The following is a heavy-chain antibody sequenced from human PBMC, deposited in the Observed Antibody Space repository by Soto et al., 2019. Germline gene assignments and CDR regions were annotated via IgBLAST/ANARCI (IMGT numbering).Heavy chain of an antibody. J-gene: IGHJ4*02. Sequence: GSLRLSCAASGFDASVNYMPWVRQAPGKGLKWNSAINSGGSTYYADSQKSRFTNSRHNSKNTMYLQMNSLRAEDTAVYYCARDVWFGVEPQPAKNWGQGTLVTVSS. D-gene: IGHD3-10*01. CDR3: ARDVWFGVEPQPAKN. CDR2: INSGGST. CDR1: GFDASVNY. V-gene: IGHV3-53*04.